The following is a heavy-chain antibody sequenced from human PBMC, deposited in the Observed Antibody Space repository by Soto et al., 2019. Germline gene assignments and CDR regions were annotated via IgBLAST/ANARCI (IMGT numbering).Heavy chain of an antibody. J-gene: IGHJ5*02. CDR2: IYYSGST. CDR3: ARDGDNGGNSWFDP. V-gene: IGHV4-30-4*01. D-gene: IGHD2-21*02. Sequence: PSETLSLTCTVSGGSTSSGDYYWSWIRQPPGKGLEWIGYIYYSGSTYYNPSLKSRVTISVDTSRNQFSLKLSSVTAADTAVYYCARDGDNGGNSWFDPWGQGTLVTVSS. CDR1: GGSTSSGDYY.